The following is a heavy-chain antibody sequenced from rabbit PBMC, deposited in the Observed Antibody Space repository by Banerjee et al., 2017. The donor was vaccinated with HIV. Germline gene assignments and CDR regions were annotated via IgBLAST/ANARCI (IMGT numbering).Heavy chain of an antibody. CDR3: ARKNGVNL. J-gene: IGHJ4*01. CDR1: GFSFSSSYW. CDR2: IDTSNDAST. Sequence: QEQLEESGGGLVKPEGSLTLTCKASGFSFSSSYWICWVRQAPGKGLEWIACIDTSNDASTYCASWAKGRFTVTSNTNQNTVTLQMTSLTAADTAAYFCARKNGVNLWGPGTLVTVS. V-gene: IGHV1S45*01. D-gene: IGHD2-1*01.